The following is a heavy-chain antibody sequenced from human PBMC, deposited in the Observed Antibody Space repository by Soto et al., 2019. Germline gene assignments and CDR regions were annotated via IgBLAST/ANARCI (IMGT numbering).Heavy chain of an antibody. CDR3: AGTRFTIFGLGY. V-gene: IGHV4-39*01. Sequence: SETLSLTCTVSGGSISSSSYYWGWIRQPPGRGLEWIGSIYYSGSTYYNPSLKSRVTISVDTSKNQFSLKLSSVTAADTAVYYCAGTRFTIFGLGYGGQGPRVTVS. D-gene: IGHD3-3*01. CDR2: IYYSGST. J-gene: IGHJ4*02. CDR1: GGSISSSSYY.